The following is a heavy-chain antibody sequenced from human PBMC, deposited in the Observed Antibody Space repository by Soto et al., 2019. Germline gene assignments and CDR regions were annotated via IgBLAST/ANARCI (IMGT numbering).Heavy chain of an antibody. V-gene: IGHV4-59*01. J-gene: IGHJ6*03. CDR1: GGSISSYY. CDR3: ARVKYYDFWSGYYSSPQFGIYGYYYMDV. D-gene: IGHD3-3*01. Sequence: SETLSLTCTVSGGSISSYYWSWIRQPPGKGLEWIGYIYYSGSTNYNPSLKSRVTISVDTSKNQFSLKLSSVTAADTAVYYCARVKYYDFWSGYYSSPQFGIYGYYYMDVWGKGTTVTVSS. CDR2: IYYSGST.